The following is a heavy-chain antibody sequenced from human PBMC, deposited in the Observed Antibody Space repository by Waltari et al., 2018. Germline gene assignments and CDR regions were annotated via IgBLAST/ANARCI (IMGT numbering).Heavy chain of an antibody. Sequence: QVQLQESGPGLVKPSETLSLTCTVSGGSISSYYWIWIRQPPGKGLEWIGYIYYSGSTNDNPSLKSRVTISIDTSKNQFALKLSCVTAADTAVYYCARRGRGSGYTGWGQGTLVTVSS. CDR1: GGSISSYY. V-gene: IGHV4-59*08. D-gene: IGHD3-3*01. J-gene: IGHJ4*02. CDR2: IYYSGST. CDR3: ARRGRGSGYTG.